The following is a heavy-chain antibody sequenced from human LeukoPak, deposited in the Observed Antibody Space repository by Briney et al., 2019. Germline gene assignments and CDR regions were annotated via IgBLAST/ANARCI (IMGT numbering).Heavy chain of an antibody. Sequence: GGSLRLSCAASGFTFSAYDMHWVRQAPGKGLEWVSSISSSSIYVYYADSVKGRFTISRDNAKNSLYLQMNSLRAEDTAVYYCASGASSSWAFDYWGQGTLVTVSS. V-gene: IGHV3-21*01. D-gene: IGHD6-13*01. CDR3: ASGASSSWAFDY. CDR2: ISSSSIYV. CDR1: GFTFSAYD. J-gene: IGHJ4*02.